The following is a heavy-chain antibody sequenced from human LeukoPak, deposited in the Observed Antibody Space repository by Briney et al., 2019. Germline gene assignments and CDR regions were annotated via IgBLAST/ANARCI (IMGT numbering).Heavy chain of an antibody. V-gene: IGHV3-23*01. D-gene: IGHD6-13*01. CDR3: ARDPPGIAASGTYY. CDR1: GFIFSTHA. J-gene: IGHJ4*02. Sequence: PGGSLRLSCAASGFIFSTHAMSWVRQAPGKGLEWVSGISGGGTSTYHADSVKGRVSISRDNSKSTLYLEMNSLRVEDTAVYYCARDPPGIAASGTYYWGQGTLVTVSS. CDR2: ISGGGTST.